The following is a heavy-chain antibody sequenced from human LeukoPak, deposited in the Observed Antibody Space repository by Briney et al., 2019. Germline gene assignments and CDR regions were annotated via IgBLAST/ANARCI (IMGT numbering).Heavy chain of an antibody. CDR2: IYTSGST. D-gene: IGHD1-26*01. J-gene: IGHJ3*02. Sequence: SETLSLTCTVSGYSISSGYYWGWIRQPAGKGLEWIGRIYTSGSTNYNPSLKSRVTMSVDTSKNQFSLKLSSVTAADTAVYYCAREIGIVGATFWFDIWGQGTMVTVSS. CDR1: GYSISSGYY. CDR3: AREIGIVGATFWFDI. V-gene: IGHV4-4*07.